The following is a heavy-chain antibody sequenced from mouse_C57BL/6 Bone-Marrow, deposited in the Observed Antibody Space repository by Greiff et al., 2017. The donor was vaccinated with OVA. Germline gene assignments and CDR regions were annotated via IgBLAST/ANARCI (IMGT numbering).Heavy chain of an antibody. CDR2: FYPGSGSI. CDR3: ARHGKGGYYGSSYWYFDV. Sequence: VKLQQSGAELVKPGASVKLSCKASGYTFTEYTIHWVKQRSGQGLEWIGWFYPGSGSIKYNEKFKDKATLTADKSSSTVYMELSRLTSEDSAVYFCARHGKGGYYGSSYWYFDVWGTGTTVTVSS. D-gene: IGHD1-1*01. CDR1: GYTFTEYT. J-gene: IGHJ1*03. V-gene: IGHV1-62-2*01.